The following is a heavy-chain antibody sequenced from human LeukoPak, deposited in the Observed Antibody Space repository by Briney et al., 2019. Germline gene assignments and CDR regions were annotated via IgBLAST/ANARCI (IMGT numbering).Heavy chain of an antibody. V-gene: IGHV1-8*02. CDR3: ARGPRGYDSYYMDV. CDR2: MNPNSGNK. Sequence: GASVKVSCKASGYTFTSYDINWVRQGTGQGLEWMGWMNPNSGNKGYAQKFQGRVTITRNTSISTASMELSSLRSEDTAVYYCARGPRGYDSYYMDVWGKGTTVTVSS. D-gene: IGHD5-12*01. J-gene: IGHJ6*03. CDR1: GYTFTSYD.